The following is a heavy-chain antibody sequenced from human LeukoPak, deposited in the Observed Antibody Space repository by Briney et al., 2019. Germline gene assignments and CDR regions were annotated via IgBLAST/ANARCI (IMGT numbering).Heavy chain of an antibody. CDR3: AKSYYDSSGYRGDLEY. CDR2: ISYDGSSK. V-gene: IGHV3-30*18. J-gene: IGHJ4*02. D-gene: IGHD3-22*01. CDR1: GFTLSRNS. Sequence: GGSLRLSCAASGFTLSRNSMNWVRQAPGKGLEWVAVISYDGSSKYYADSVKGRFTISRDNSKNTLYLQMNSLRAEDTAVYYCAKSYYDSSGYRGDLEYWGQGTLVTVSS.